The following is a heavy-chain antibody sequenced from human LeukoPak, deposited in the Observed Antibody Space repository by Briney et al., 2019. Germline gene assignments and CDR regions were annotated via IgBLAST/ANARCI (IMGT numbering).Heavy chain of an antibody. V-gene: IGHV1-2*02. CDR2: INPNSGGT. CDR1: GYTFTGYY. D-gene: IGHD1-26*01. CDR3: ARMELLRVDAFDI. Sequence: ASVKVSCKASGYTFTGYYMHWVRQAPGQGLEWMGWINPNSGGTNYAQKFQGRVTMTRDTSISTAYMELSRLGSDDTAVYYCARMELLRVDAFDIWGQGTMVTVSS. J-gene: IGHJ3*02.